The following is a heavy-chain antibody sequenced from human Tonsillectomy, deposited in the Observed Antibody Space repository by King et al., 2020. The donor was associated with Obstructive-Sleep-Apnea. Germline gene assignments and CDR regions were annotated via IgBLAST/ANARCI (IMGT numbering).Heavy chain of an antibody. V-gene: IGHV3-48*04. J-gene: IGHJ1*01. CDR1: GFTFSSYS. D-gene: IGHD6-13*01. Sequence: QLVQSGGGLVQPGGSLRLSCAASGFTFSSYSMNWVRQAPGKGLEWVAYISSSSSTLYYADSVKGRFTISRDNAKNSLYLQMNSLRAEDTAVYYCARDGIAAVPPEYFQHWGQGTLVTVSS. CDR3: ARDGIAAVPPEYFQH. CDR2: ISSSSSTL.